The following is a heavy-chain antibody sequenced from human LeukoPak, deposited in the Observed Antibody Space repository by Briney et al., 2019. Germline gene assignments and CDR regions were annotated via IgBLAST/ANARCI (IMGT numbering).Heavy chain of an antibody. CDR1: GDSFSSVTDY. Sequence: SETLSLTCTVSGDSFSSVTDYWAWIRQPPGKGLEWIGYIYYSGSTNYNPSLKSRVTISVDTSKNQFSLKLSPVTAADTAVYYCARVLGYCSSTSCYTRWFDPWGQGTLVTVSS. CDR2: IYYSGST. D-gene: IGHD2-2*02. J-gene: IGHJ5*02. CDR3: ARVLGYCSSTSCYTRWFDP. V-gene: IGHV4-61*01.